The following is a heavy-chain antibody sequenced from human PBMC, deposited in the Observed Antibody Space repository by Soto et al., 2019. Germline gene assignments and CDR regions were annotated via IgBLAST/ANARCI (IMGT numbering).Heavy chain of an antibody. CDR3: ARDLGVGTPWPLGGWFDH. J-gene: IGHJ5*02. D-gene: IGHD1-1*01. CDR2: IYYSGST. V-gene: IGHV4-31*03. Sequence: SETLSLTCTVSGGSISSGGYYWSWIRQHPGKGLEWIGYIYYSGSTYYNPSLKSRVTISVDTSKNQFSLKLSSVTAADTAVYYCARDLGVGTPWPLGGWFDHWGQGTMVTVS. CDR1: GGSISSGGYY.